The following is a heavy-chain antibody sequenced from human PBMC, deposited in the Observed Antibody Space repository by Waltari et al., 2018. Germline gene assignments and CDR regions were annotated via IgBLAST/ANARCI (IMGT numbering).Heavy chain of an antibody. V-gene: IGHV4-34*01. CDR3: ARGLVTRGYFDL. J-gene: IGHJ2*01. CDR1: GGSFSGYY. D-gene: IGHD6-6*01. CDR2: INHSGRT. Sequence: QVQLQQWGAGLLKPSETLSLTCAVYGGSFSGYYWSWIRQPPGKGLEWIGEINHSGRTNYNPSLKSRVTISVDTSKNQFSLKLSSVTAADTAVYYCARGLVTRGYFDLWGRGTLVTVSS.